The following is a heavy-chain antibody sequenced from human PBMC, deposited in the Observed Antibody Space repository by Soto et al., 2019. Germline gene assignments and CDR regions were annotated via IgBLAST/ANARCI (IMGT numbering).Heavy chain of an antibody. V-gene: IGHV3-33*01. Sequence: QVQVVESGGGAVQPGTSLRLSCAASGFTFRSYGMHWVRQAPGKGLEWVAIIWHDGSDKYYSDSVKGRFTISRDNSKNTLDLQMNSLRAEDTGVYYCARDGYKGWGMDDWGQGTTVTVSS. CDR2: IWHDGSDK. J-gene: IGHJ6*02. CDR3: ARDGYKGWGMDD. D-gene: IGHD1-20*01. CDR1: GFTFRSYG.